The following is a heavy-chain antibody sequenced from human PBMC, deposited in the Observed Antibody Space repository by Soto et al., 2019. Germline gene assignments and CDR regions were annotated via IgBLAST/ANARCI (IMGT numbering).Heavy chain of an antibody. D-gene: IGHD2-8*02. CDR1: GFTFSTYS. Sequence: GGSLRLSCAASGFTFSTYSMNWVRQAPGKGLGWVSYISSTGNTIYYPGSVKGRFTISRDTAKKSLYLQMNSLRAEDTAVYYCARSGYFDYWGQGTLVTSPQ. J-gene: IGHJ4*02. CDR3: ARSGYFDY. V-gene: IGHV3-48*01. CDR2: ISSTGNTI.